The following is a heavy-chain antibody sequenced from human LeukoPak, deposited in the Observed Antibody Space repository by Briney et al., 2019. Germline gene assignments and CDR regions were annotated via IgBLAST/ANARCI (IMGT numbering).Heavy chain of an antibody. D-gene: IGHD1-26*01. CDR1: GFSFSNAW. V-gene: IGHV3-15*07. CDR3: ARDPQGEGATTFFDY. J-gene: IGHJ4*02. CDR2: IKRKNQSGAT. Sequence: GGSLRLSCAASGFSFSNAWMSWVRQAPGKGLEWVGRIKRKNQSGATEYAAAVKGRFTISRDNSKNTLYLQMNSLRAEDTAVYYCARDPQGEGATTFFDYWGQGTLVTVSS.